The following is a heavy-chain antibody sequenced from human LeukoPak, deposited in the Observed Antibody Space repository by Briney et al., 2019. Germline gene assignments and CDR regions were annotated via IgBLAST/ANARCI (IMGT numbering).Heavy chain of an antibody. CDR1: GFTFSSYA. V-gene: IGHV3-30-3*01. CDR3: ARASSRSSSLDY. CDR2: ISYDGSNK. J-gene: IGHJ4*02. D-gene: IGHD6-13*01. Sequence: GGSLRLSCAASGFTFSSYAMHWVRQAPGKGLEWVAVISYDGSNKYHADSVKGRFTISRDNSKNTLYLQMNSLRAEDTAVYYCARASSRSSSLDYWGQGTLVTVSS.